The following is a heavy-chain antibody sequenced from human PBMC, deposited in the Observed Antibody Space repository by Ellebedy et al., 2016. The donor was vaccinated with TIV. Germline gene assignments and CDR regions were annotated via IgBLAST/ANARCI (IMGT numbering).Heavy chain of an antibody. CDR3: ETRDGGSRGAFDI. CDR2: ISSNGGST. V-gene: IGHV3-64*02. D-gene: IGHD5-24*01. J-gene: IGHJ3*02. Sequence: GESLKISXAASGFTFSSYAMHWVRQAPGKGLEYFSAISSNGGSTYYADSVKGRFTISRDNSKNTLYLQMGSLRSEDTAVYYCETRDGGSRGAFDIWGQGTMVTVSS. CDR1: GFTFSSYA.